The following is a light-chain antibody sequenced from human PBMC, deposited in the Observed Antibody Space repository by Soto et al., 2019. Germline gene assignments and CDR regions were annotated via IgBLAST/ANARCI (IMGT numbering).Light chain of an antibody. CDR2: EVS. J-gene: IGLJ2*01. CDR3: SSYTSSSTLEVV. Sequence: QSALTQPASVSGSPGQSITISCTGTSDDIRTYNYVSWYQQHPGKAPKLMIYEVSNRPSGVSNRFSGSKSGNTASLTISGLQAEDEADYYCSSYTSSSTLEVVFGGGTKLTVL. V-gene: IGLV2-14*01. CDR1: SDDIRTYNY.